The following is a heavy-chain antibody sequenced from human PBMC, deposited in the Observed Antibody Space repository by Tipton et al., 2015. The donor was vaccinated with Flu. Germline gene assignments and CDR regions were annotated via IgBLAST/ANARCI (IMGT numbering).Heavy chain of an antibody. CDR3: ARDEGRYDFWSGYSHYGMDV. V-gene: IGHV4-59*01. D-gene: IGHD3-3*01. CDR2: IYYSGST. J-gene: IGHJ6*02. CDR1: GGSISSYY. Sequence: TLSLTCTVSGGSISSYYWSWIRQPPGKGLEWIGYIYYSGSTNYNPSLKSRVTISVDTSKNQFSLKLSSVTAADTAVYYCARDEGRYDFWSGYSHYGMDVWGQGTTVTVSS.